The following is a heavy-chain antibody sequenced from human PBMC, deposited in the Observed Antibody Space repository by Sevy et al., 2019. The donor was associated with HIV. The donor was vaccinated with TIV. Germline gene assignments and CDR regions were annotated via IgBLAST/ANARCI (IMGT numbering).Heavy chain of an antibody. V-gene: IGHV3-74*01. Sequence: GGSLRLSCAASGFTFSSYWMHWVRQAPGKGLVWVSRINSDGSSTSYADSVKGRFTISRDNAKNTLYLQMNSLRAEDTAVYYGARAESSSVKGEEYFFYGMDVWGQGTRVTVS. D-gene: IGHD6-13*01. CDR1: GFTFSSYW. J-gene: IGHJ6*02. CDR2: INSDGSST. CDR3: ARAESSSVKGEEYFFYGMDV.